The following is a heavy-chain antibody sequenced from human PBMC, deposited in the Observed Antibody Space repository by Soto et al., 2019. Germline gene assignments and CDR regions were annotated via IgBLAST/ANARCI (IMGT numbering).Heavy chain of an antibody. CDR2: IIPIFGSV. V-gene: IGHV1-69*12. Sequence: QVQLVQSGAEVKKPGSSVKVSCKSSGGTFSSFTINWVRQAPGQGLEWMGGIIPIFGSVYFATKFQGRVTITADESTSTAYMELSSLRSEDTAIYYCARGQGGPGPNYYLYYGMDVWGQGTTVTVSS. D-gene: IGHD6-25*01. J-gene: IGHJ6*02. CDR3: ARGQGGPGPNYYLYYGMDV. CDR1: GGTFSSFT.